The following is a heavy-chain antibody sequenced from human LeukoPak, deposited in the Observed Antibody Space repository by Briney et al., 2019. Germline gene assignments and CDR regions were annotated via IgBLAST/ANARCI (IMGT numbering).Heavy chain of an antibody. V-gene: IGHV3-64*01. CDR3: ARDYCSGGSCYSGGVYFDY. CDR2: ISSNGGST. D-gene: IGHD2-15*01. Sequence: GGSLRLSCAASGFTFSNYAMTWVRQAPGKGLEYVSAISSNGGSTYYANSVKGRFTISRDNSKNTLYLQMGSLRAEDMAVYYCARDYCSGGSCYSGGVYFDYWGQGTLVTVSS. CDR1: GFTFSNYA. J-gene: IGHJ4*02.